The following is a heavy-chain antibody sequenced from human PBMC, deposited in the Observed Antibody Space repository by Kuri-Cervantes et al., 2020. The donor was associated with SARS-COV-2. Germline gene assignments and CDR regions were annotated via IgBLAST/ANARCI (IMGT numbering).Heavy chain of an antibody. CDR2: IIPILGIA. V-gene: IGHV1-69*04. D-gene: IGHD6-19*01. J-gene: IGHJ4*02. CDR1: GGTFSSYA. Sequence: SVKVSCKASGGTFSSYAISWVRQAPGQGLEWMGRIIPILGIANYAQKFQGRVTITADKSTSTAYMELRSLRSDDTAVYYCARCSSGLTYFDYWGQGTLVTVSS. CDR3: ARCSSGLTYFDY.